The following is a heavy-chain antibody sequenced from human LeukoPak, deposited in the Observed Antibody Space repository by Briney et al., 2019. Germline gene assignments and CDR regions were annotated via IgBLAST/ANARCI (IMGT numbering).Heavy chain of an antibody. J-gene: IGHJ4*02. CDR1: GFTFGTSA. Sequence: GGSLRLSCAASGFTFGTSAMSWVRQTPEKGLEWVSTITSGDGSPYYADSVKGRFTISRDNYNNTLYLQMNSLRAEDTAVYYCTKRGAYYVDYWGGGIPVTVSS. CDR3: TKRGAYYVDY. D-gene: IGHD3-16*01. CDR2: ITSGDGSP. V-gene: IGHV3-23*01.